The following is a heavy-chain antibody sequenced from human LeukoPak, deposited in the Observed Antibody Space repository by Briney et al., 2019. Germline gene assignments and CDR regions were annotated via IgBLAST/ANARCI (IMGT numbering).Heavy chain of an antibody. V-gene: IGHV4-4*07. J-gene: IGHJ3*02. D-gene: IGHD6-13*01. CDR2: IYSSGST. Sequence: SETLSLTCTVSGDSINNFYWSWIRQPAGRGLEWIGRIYSSGSTDYNPSLTSRVSMSVDTSKNQCSLRLTSVTAADTALYYCARGYKPASGKDGAFDIWGQGTMVTVSS. CDR1: GDSINNFY. CDR3: ARGYKPASGKDGAFDI.